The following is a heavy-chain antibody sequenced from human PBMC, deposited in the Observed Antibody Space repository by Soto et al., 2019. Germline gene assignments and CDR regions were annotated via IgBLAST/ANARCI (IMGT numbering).Heavy chain of an antibody. CDR3: AREGSNARDYYHYGMDV. CDR2: IGGSGDSS. J-gene: IGHJ6*02. Sequence: SLRLSCAASGSTFRSYALSWVPQAPGRGLEWVSAIGGSGDSSYHADSAKGRFTISRDKSKNTLYLQMNSLRAEDTAVYHCAREGSNARDYYHYGMDVWGQGTTVTVSS. V-gene: IGHV3-23*01. D-gene: IGHD3-16*01. CDR1: GSTFRSYA.